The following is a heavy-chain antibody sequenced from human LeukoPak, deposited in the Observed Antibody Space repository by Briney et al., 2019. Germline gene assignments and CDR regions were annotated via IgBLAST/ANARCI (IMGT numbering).Heavy chain of an antibody. D-gene: IGHD3-22*01. J-gene: IGHJ3*02. CDR1: GFNFIYYS. Sequence: GSLRLSCAASGFNFIYYSMKWVRQAPGKGLEWISHIRSSGSPIYYADSVKGRFTISRDNAKNSLYLQMNSLRAEDTAVYYCARSEVNTFDIWGQGTMVTVSS. CDR3: ARSEVNTFDI. CDR2: IRSSGSPI. V-gene: IGHV3-48*04.